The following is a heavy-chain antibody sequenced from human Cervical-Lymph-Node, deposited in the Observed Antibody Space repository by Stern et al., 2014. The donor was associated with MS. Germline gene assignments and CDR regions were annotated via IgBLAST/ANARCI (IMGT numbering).Heavy chain of an antibody. CDR3: ATDYNY. J-gene: IGHJ4*02. V-gene: IGHV1-24*01. CDR1: GATLTDFF. CDR2: FDPEDGET. Sequence: VQLVQSGAEVKKHGASVKGSCKVSGATLTDFFMHWVRQPPGKGLEWMGVFDPEDGETIYAQKFQGRVTMTEDTSTDTAYMELSSLRSDDTAVYYCATDYNYWGQGTLVTVSS. D-gene: IGHD3-10*01.